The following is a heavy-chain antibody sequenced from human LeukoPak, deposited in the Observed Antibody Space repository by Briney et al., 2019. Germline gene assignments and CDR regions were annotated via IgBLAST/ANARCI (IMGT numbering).Heavy chain of an antibody. J-gene: IGHJ3*02. CDR1: GYTFTGYY. Sequence: ASVKVSCKASGYTFTGYYMHWVRQAPGQGLEWMGWINPNSGGTNYAQKFQGRVTMTRDTSISTAYMELSRLRSDDTAVYYCARVHAPGNGLGGVIAIRAFDIWGQGTMVTVSS. CDR3: ARVHAPGNGLGGVIAIRAFDI. D-gene: IGHD3-16*02. CDR2: INPNSGGT. V-gene: IGHV1-2*02.